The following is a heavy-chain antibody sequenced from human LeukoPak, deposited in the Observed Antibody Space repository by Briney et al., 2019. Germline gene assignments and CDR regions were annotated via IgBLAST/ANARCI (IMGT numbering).Heavy chain of an antibody. D-gene: IGHD6-19*01. V-gene: IGHV4-61*01. CDR3: ASVRAVAGLDY. J-gene: IGHJ4*02. CDR1: GASVNSGSSY. Sequence: PSETLSLTCTVSGASVNSGSSYWSWIRQPPGKRLEWIGYIYYSGSTNYNPSLKSRVTISVDTSKNQFSLKLSSVTAADTAVYYCASVRAVAGLDYWGQGTLVTVPS. CDR2: IYYSGST.